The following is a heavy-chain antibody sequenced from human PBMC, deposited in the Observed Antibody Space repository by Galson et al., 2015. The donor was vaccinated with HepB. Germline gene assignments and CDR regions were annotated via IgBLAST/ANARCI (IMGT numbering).Heavy chain of an antibody. CDR2: ITAYNGNT. CDR1: GYTFTSYG. J-gene: IGHJ6*03. D-gene: IGHD1-26*01. Sequence: SVKVSCKASGYTFTSYGISWVRQAPGQGLEWMGWITAYNGNTNYAQKFQGRVTMTTDTSTSTAYLELRSLRSDDTAVYYCAREGRRSGYYYYNYMDVWGKWTTVAVSS. V-gene: IGHV1-18*01. CDR3: AREGRRSGYYYYNYMDV.